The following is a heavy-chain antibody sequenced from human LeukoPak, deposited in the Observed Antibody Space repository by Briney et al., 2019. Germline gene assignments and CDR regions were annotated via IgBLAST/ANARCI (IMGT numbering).Heavy chain of an antibody. D-gene: IGHD6-19*01. CDR3: ARALPPGPVAGNRP. J-gene: IGHJ5*02. CDR1: GGSISSYY. Sequence: SETLSLTCTVSGGSISSYYWNWIRQPPGKGLELIGYVFYSGTTNCNPSLKSRVTISVDTSKNQFSLKLSSVTAADTAVYYCARALPPGPVAGNRPWGQGTLVTVSS. CDR2: VFYSGTT. V-gene: IGHV4-59*08.